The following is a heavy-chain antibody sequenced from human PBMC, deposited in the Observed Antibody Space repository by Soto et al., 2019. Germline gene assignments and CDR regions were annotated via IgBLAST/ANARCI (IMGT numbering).Heavy chain of an antibody. CDR1: GFTFSSYA. CDR2: ISYDGSNK. V-gene: IGHV3-30-3*01. D-gene: IGHD5-12*01. J-gene: IGHJ4*02. CDR3: ARANEGSLSGYSGYDDY. Sequence: GGSLRLSCAASGFTFSSYAMHWVRQAPGKGLEWVAVISYDGSNKYYADSVKGRFTISRDNSKNTLYLQMNSLRAEDTAVYYCARANEGSLSGYSGYDDYWGQGTLVTVSS.